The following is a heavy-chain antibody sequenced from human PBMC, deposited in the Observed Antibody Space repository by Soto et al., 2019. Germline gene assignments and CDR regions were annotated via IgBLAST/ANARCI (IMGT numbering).Heavy chain of an antibody. Sequence: SETLSLTCTVSGGSISSGDYYWSWIRQPPGKGLEWIGYIYYSGSTYYNPSLKSRVTISVDTSKNQFSLKLGSVTAADTAVYYCASSYYYDSLPGYWGQGTLVTVSS. J-gene: IGHJ4*02. CDR1: GGSISSGDYY. V-gene: IGHV4-30-4*01. CDR3: ASSYYYDSLPGY. CDR2: IYYSGST. D-gene: IGHD3-22*01.